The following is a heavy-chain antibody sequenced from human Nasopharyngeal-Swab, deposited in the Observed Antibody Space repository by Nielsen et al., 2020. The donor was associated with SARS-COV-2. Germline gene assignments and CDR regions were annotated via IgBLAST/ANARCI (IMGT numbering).Heavy chain of an antibody. CDR2: INPSGGST. CDR3: ARDPGSLYSSGWYPLDY. CDR1: GYTFTSYY. J-gene: IGHJ4*02. Sequence: ASVKVSCKASGYTFTSYYMHWVRQAPGQGLEWMGIINPSGGSTSYAQKFQGRVTMTRDTSTSTVYMELSSLRSEDMAVYYCARDPGSLYSSGWYPLDYWGQGTLVTVSS. D-gene: IGHD6-19*01. V-gene: IGHV1-46*01.